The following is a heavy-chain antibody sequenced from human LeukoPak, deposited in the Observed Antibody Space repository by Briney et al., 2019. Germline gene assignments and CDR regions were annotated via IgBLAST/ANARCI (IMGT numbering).Heavy chain of an antibody. D-gene: IGHD3-22*01. J-gene: IGHJ4*02. CDR2: ISYDGSNK. CDR3: ANSYDSALDY. Sequence: GGSLRLSCAASGFTFSSYAMHWVRQAPGKGLEWVAVISYDGSNKKYADSVKGRFTISRDNSKNTLYLQMNSLRPEDTAVYYCANSYDSALDYWGQGTLVTVSS. CDR1: GFTFSSYA. V-gene: IGHV3-30*04.